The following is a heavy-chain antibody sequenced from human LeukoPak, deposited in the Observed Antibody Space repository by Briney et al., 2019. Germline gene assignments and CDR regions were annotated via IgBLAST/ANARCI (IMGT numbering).Heavy chain of an antibody. CDR1: GFTFSSYG. V-gene: IGHV3-30*18. CDR2: ISYDGSNK. D-gene: IGHD4-17*01. CDR3: AKDLSDYGDLVY. J-gene: IGHJ4*02. Sequence: PGRSLRLSCAASGFTFSSYGMHWVRQAPGKGLEWVAVISYDGSNKYYADSVKGRFTISRDNSKNTLYLQMNSLRAEDTAVYYCAKDLSDYGDLVYWGQGTLVTVSS.